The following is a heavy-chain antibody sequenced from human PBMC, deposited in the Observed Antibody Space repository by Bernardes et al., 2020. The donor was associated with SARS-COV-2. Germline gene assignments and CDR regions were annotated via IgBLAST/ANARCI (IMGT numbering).Heavy chain of an antibody. CDR1: GYTFTAYY. CDR2: INPDNGVT. Sequence: ASVKVYCKASGYTFTAYYVHWVRQAPGQGLECMAWINPDNGVTDYAPRFQDRISLTRDTSSSTIYMELSGLRSDDTAIYYCARDPTVVGPDNPFDIWGQGTIVTVSS. J-gene: IGHJ3*02. CDR3: ARDPTVVGPDNPFDI. V-gene: IGHV1-2*02.